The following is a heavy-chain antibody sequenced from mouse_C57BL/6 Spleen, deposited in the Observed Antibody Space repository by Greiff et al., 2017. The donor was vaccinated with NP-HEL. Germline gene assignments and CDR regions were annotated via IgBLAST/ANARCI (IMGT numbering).Heavy chain of an antibody. CDR2: INPSNGGT. D-gene: IGHD1-1*01. Sequence: QVQLQQSGTELVKPGASVKLSCKASGYTFTSYWMHWVKQRPGQGLEWIGNINPSNGGTNYNEKFKSKATLTVDKSSSTAYMQLSSLTSEDSAVYYCARCEDGSSLNWYFDVWGTGTTVTVSS. CDR3: ARCEDGSSLNWYFDV. CDR1: GYTFTSYW. V-gene: IGHV1-53*01. J-gene: IGHJ1*03.